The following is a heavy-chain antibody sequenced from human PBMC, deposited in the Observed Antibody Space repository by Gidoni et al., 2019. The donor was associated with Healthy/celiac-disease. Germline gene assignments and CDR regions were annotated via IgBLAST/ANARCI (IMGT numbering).Heavy chain of an antibody. CDR3: AREALTDAGY. J-gene: IGHJ4*02. CDR1: GFTFSSFS. Sequence: EVQLVESGGGLVQPGGSLRLSCAASGFTFSSFSMNWVRQAPGKGLEWVSYISSSSSTLYYADSVKGRFTISRDNAKNSLYLQMNSLRDEDTAVYYCAREALTDAGYWGQGTLVTVSS. CDR2: ISSSSSTL. V-gene: IGHV3-48*02.